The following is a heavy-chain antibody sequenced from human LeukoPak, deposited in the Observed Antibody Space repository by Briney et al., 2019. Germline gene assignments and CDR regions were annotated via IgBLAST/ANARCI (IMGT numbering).Heavy chain of an antibody. CDR2: IYYSGNT. V-gene: IGHV4-61*01. Sequence: PSETLSLTCTVSGGSVSSGSYYWSWIRQPLGKGLEWIGYIYYSGNTNYNPSLKSRVSISVDTSKNQFSLKVSSVTAADTAVYYCARGGTRAVASSLGYWGQGTLVTVSS. J-gene: IGHJ4*02. CDR1: GGSVSSGSYY. CDR3: ARGGTRAVASSLGY. D-gene: IGHD6-19*01.